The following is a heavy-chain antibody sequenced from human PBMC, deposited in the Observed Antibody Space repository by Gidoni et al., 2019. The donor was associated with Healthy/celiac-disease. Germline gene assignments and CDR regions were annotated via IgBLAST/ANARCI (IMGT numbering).Heavy chain of an antibody. CDR1: GGTFSSYA. Sequence: QVQLVQSGAEVKKPGSSVKVSCKASGGTFSSYAISWVRQAPGQGLEWMGRIIPILGIANYAQKFQGRVTITADKSTSTAYMELSSLRSEDTAVYYCARGTYCSGGSCPEDYWGQGTLVTVSS. V-gene: IGHV1-69*04. CDR3: ARGTYCSGGSCPEDY. J-gene: IGHJ4*02. D-gene: IGHD2-15*01. CDR2: IIPILGIA.